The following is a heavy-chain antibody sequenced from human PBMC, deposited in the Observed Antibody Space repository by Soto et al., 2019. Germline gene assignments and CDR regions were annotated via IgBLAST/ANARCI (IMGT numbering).Heavy chain of an antibody. CDR3: ARGSPATGDYDAFDI. D-gene: IGHD7-27*01. Sequence: ASVKVSCKASGYTFTGYYMHWVRQAPGQGLEWMGWINPNSGGTNYAQKFQGWVTMTRDTSISTAYMELSRLRSDDTAVDYCARGSPATGDYDAFDIWGQGTMVTVSS. J-gene: IGHJ3*02. V-gene: IGHV1-2*04. CDR2: INPNSGGT. CDR1: GYTFTGYY.